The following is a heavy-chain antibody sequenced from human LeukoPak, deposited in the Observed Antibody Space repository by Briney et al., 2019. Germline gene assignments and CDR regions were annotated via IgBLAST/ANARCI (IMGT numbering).Heavy chain of an antibody. Sequence: PGGSLRLSCAASGFTFSSYAMSWVRQAPGKGLEWVSAISGSGGSTYYADSVKGRFTISRDNSKNTLYLQMNSRRGDDTAVYYCAKTPNSYSNYLYWGQGTLVTVSS. CDR2: ISGSGGST. V-gene: IGHV3-23*01. D-gene: IGHD4-11*01. CDR1: GFTFSSYA. CDR3: AKTPNSYSNYLY. J-gene: IGHJ4*02.